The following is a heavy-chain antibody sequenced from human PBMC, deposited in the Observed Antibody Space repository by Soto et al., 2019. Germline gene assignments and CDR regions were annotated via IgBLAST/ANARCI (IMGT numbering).Heavy chain of an antibody. CDR2: IYYSGST. J-gene: IGHJ6*02. D-gene: IGHD4-17*01. V-gene: IGHV4-31*03. CDR3: ARDSPQRDYGGLAYGMDV. Sequence: QVQLQESGPGLVKPSQTLSLTCTVSGGSISSGGYYWSWIRQHPGKGLEWIGYIYYSGSTYYNPSLKSRVTISVDMSKNQFSLKLSSVTAADTAVYYCARDSPQRDYGGLAYGMDVWDQGTTFTVSS. CDR1: GGSISSGGYY.